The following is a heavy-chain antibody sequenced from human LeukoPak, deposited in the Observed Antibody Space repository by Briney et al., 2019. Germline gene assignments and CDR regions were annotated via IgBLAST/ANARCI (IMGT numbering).Heavy chain of an antibody. V-gene: IGHV1-18*01. D-gene: IGHD2/OR15-2a*01. Sequence: ASVKVSCKASGYTFTSYGISWVRQAPGQGLEWMGWISAYNGNTNYAQKLQGRVTMTIDTSTSTAYMELRSLRSDDTAVYYCASTTTFFFFDYWGQGTLVTVSS. CDR1: GYTFTSYG. CDR2: ISAYNGNT. CDR3: ASTTTFFFFDY. J-gene: IGHJ4*02.